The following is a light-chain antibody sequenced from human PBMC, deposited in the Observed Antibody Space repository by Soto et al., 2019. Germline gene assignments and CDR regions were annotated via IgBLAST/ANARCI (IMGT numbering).Light chain of an antibody. CDR1: QSVTSN. CDR3: QHYDTSLRT. J-gene: IGKJ1*01. V-gene: IGKV3-20*01. CDR2: AAS. Sequence: EIVLTQSPATLSVSPGERATLSCRASQSVTSNLAWYQRKPGQAPRLLIYAASTRATDIPDKFSGSGSGADFTLSISRLEPEDFAVYYCQHYDTSLRTFGPGTKVDIK.